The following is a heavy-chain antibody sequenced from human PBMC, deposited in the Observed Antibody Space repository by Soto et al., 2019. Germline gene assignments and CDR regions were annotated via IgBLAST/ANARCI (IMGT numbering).Heavy chain of an antibody. V-gene: IGHV3-48*01. J-gene: IGHJ5*02. Sequence: EVQLVESGGGLVQPGGSLRLSCAASGFTFSSYNMNWVRQAPGKGLEWVSYISNSTIYYAESVKGRFTISRDNDKKSMSLQMKSLRAEDAAVYYCAREGDSSGWYNWFDPGGQGTLVTVSS. D-gene: IGHD6-19*01. CDR3: AREGDSSGWYNWFDP. CDR2: ISNSTI. CDR1: GFTFSSYN.